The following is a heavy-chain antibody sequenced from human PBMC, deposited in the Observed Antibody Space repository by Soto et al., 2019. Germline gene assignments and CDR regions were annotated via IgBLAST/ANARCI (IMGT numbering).Heavy chain of an antibody. CDR1: GFTVSSNY. CDR2: IYSGGST. J-gene: IGHJ5*02. V-gene: IGHV3-66*01. D-gene: IGHD6-13*01. Sequence: HPGGSLRLSCAASGFTVSSNYMSCVRQAPGKGLEWVSVIYSGGSTYYADSVKGRFTISRDNSKNTLYLQMNSLRAEDTAVYYCAKTHCSSWYIGWFDTRGQRTPLPVSS. CDR3: AKTHCSSWYIGWFDT.